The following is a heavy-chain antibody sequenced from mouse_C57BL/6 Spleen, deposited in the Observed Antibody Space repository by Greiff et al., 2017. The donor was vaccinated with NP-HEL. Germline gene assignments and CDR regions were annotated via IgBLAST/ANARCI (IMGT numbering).Heavy chain of an antibody. V-gene: IGHV1-76*01. D-gene: IGHD1-1*01. CDR2: IYPGSGNT. J-gene: IGHJ1*03. CDR1: GYTFTDYY. Sequence: VQLQQSGAELVRPGASVKLSCKASGYTFTDYYINWVKQRPGQGLEWIARIYPGSGNTYYNEKFKGKATLTAEKSSSTAYMQLSSLTSEDSAVYFCAYYYGSSYGWYFDVWGTGTTVTVSS. CDR3: AYYYGSSYGWYFDV.